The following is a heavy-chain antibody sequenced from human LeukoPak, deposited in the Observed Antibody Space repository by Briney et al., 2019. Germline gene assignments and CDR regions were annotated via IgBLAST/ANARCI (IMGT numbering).Heavy chain of an antibody. CDR1: GSPLTELS. D-gene: IGHD2-15*01. Sequence: ASVKVSCKVSGSPLTELSIHWVRQAPGEGLEWMGGFDPEAGETIYAQRFQGRVTMTEDTSVSTAYMELSGLRSDDTAIYYCARELFTPRDHWGQGTLVTVSS. V-gene: IGHV1-24*01. CDR3: ARELFTPRDH. CDR2: FDPEAGET. J-gene: IGHJ4*02.